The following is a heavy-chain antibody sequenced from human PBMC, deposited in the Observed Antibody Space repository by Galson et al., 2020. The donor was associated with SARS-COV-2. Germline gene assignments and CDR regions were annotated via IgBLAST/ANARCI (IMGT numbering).Heavy chain of an antibody. Sequence: SETLSLTCSVSGGSISTGGYYWSWIRQHPGTGREWIGYIHSSGTTYYKSSIRSRLTISLDTSKNQFSLNLTSVTAGDTAVYYCARDVDFGKAFDIWGQGTMVTVSS. CDR2: IHSSGTT. V-gene: IGHV4-31*03. CDR1: GGSISTGGYY. CDR3: ARDVDFGKAFDI. J-gene: IGHJ3*02. D-gene: IGHD3-10*01.